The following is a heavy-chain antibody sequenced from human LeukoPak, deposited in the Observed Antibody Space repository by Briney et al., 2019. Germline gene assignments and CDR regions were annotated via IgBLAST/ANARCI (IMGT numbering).Heavy chain of an antibody. V-gene: IGHV4-4*02. D-gene: IGHD6-13*01. CDR2: IYHSGST. CDR3: ARQYSSSWYRRGDFQH. Sequence: PSETLSLTCAVSGGSISSSNWWSWVRQPPGKGLEWIGEIYHSGSTNYNPSLKSRVTISVDKSKNQFSLKLNSVTAADTAVYYCARQYSSSWYRRGDFQHWGQGTLVTVSS. J-gene: IGHJ1*01. CDR1: GGSISSSNW.